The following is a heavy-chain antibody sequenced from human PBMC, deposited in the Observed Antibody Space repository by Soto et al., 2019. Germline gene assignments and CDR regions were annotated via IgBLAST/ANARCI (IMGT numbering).Heavy chain of an antibody. CDR1: GFTLTEFS. Sequence: VPVKVSCKVSGFTLTEFSMHWVRQAPGKGLEWMGGFDPEDGETIYAQKFQGRATMTEDTSTDTAYMELSSLRSEDTAVYYCATERGSSSGLEGFAYWGQGTLVPVSP. V-gene: IGHV1-24*01. D-gene: IGHD6-6*01. J-gene: IGHJ4*02. CDR3: ATERGSSSGLEGFAY. CDR2: FDPEDGET.